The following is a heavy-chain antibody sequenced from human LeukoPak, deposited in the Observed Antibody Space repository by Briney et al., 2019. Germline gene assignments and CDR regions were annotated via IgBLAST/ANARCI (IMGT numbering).Heavy chain of an antibody. CDR1: GGSISSSSYY. J-gene: IGHJ4*02. D-gene: IGHD2-21*01. Sequence: SETLSLTCTVSGGSISSSSYYWGWIRQPPGKGLEWIGSIYYSGSTYYNPSLESRVTISVDTSKNQFSLKLSSVTAADTAVYYCARQANTIARYYFDYWGQGTLVTVSS. V-gene: IGHV4-39*01. CDR3: ARQANTIARYYFDY. CDR2: IYYSGST.